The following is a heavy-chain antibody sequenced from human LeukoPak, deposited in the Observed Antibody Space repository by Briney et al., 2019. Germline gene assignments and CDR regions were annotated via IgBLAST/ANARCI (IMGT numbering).Heavy chain of an antibody. Sequence: SETLSLTCTVSGGSISSYYWSWIRQPAGKGLEWIGRIYTSGSTNYNPSLKSRVTISVDKSKNQFSLKLSSVTAADTAVYYCARAGGKSQYDFWSGYPPNWFDPWGQGTLVTVSS. V-gene: IGHV4-4*07. J-gene: IGHJ5*02. CDR2: IYTSGST. CDR3: ARAGGKSQYDFWSGYPPNWFDP. CDR1: GGSISSYY. D-gene: IGHD3-3*01.